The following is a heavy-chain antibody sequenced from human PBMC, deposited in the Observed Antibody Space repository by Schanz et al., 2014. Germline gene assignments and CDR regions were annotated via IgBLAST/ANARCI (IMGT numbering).Heavy chain of an antibody. CDR1: GGSISSGGYT. Sequence: QVQLQESGPGLVKPSQTLSLTCAVSGGSISSGGYTWSWIRQPPGKGLEWIGYIYYSGSTYYNPSLKSRLTISLDTSKTQSSQNVGSVTAADTAVYYCARHSGYYYYYGMDVWGQGTTVTVSS. CDR2: IYYSGST. J-gene: IGHJ6*02. V-gene: IGHV4-30-4*07. CDR3: ARHSGYYYYYGMDV.